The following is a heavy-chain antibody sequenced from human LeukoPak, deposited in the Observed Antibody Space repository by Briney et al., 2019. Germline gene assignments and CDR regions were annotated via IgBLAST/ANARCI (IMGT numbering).Heavy chain of an antibody. Sequence: GGSLRLSCAASGFTFSSYSMNWVRQAPGKGLEWVSSISSSSSYIYYADSVKGRFTISRDNAKNSLYLQMTSLRAEDTVVYYCARVAVGGNRAFDIWGQGTMVTVSS. CDR3: ARVAVGGNRAFDI. CDR1: GFTFSSYS. D-gene: IGHD6-19*01. V-gene: IGHV3-21*01. CDR2: ISSSSSYI. J-gene: IGHJ3*02.